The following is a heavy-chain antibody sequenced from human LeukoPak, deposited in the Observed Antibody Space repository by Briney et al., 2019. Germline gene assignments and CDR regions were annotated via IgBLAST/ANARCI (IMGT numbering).Heavy chain of an antibody. V-gene: IGHV4-31*03. CDR1: GGSISSDGYY. J-gene: IGHJ4*02. D-gene: IGHD6-13*01. Sequence: SQTLSLTCTVSGGSISSDGYYWSWIRQHPGKGLEGIGYIYYSGSTYYNPSLKSRVTISVDTSKNQFSLKLSSVTAADTAVYYCARYSSSWYGPGVDYWGQGTLVTVSS. CDR3: ARYSSSWYGPGVDY. CDR2: IYYSGST.